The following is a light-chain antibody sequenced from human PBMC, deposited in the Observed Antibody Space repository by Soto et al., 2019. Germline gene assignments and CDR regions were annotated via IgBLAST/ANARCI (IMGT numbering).Light chain of an antibody. CDR1: EVGAHRF. J-gene: IGLJ2*01. Sequence: QSALTQPASVSGSPGQSITISCTGTEVGAHRFVSWYQQVPGTAPKLLIYEVTYRPSGVSTRFSASKSGSTASLTISGIQAEDEADYYCSSYSTTSSPHVLFGGGTKLTVL. V-gene: IGLV2-14*01. CDR3: SSYSTTSSPHVL. CDR2: EVT.